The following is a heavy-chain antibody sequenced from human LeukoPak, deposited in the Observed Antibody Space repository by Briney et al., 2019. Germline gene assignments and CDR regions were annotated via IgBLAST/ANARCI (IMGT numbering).Heavy chain of an antibody. Sequence: PGGSLRLSCAASGFTFSSYAMSWVRQAPGKGLEWVSAISGSGGSTYYADSVKGRFTISRDNSKNTLYLQMNSLRAEDTAVYYCAKDSYSSGYYPHQTDAFDIWGQGTMVTVSS. J-gene: IGHJ3*02. D-gene: IGHD3-22*01. V-gene: IGHV3-23*01. CDR2: ISGSGGST. CDR3: AKDSYSSGYYPHQTDAFDI. CDR1: GFTFSSYA.